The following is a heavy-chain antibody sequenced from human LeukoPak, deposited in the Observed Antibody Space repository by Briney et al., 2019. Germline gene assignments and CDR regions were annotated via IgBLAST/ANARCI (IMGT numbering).Heavy chain of an antibody. Sequence: VASVKVSCKTSGFTFTNYYMHWVRQAPGQGLEWMGIINPSGGSTSYAQKFQGRVTMTRDMSTSTVYMELSSLRSEDTAVYYCARGGIPRGYSYGYDYWGQGTLVTVSS. CDR3: ARGGIPRGYSYGYDY. V-gene: IGHV1-46*01. D-gene: IGHD5-18*01. CDR1: GFTFTNYY. J-gene: IGHJ4*02. CDR2: INPSGGST.